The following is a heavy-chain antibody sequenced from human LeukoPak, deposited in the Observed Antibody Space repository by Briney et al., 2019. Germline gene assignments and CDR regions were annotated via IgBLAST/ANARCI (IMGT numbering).Heavy chain of an antibody. J-gene: IGHJ6*03. Sequence: SETLSFTCAVYGGSFSGYYWSWIRQPPGKGLEWIGEINHSGSTNYNPSLKSRVTISVDTSKNQFSLKPSSVTAADTAVYYCATLRGGGYYSYYYYMDVWGKGTTVTVSS. CDR1: GGSFSGYY. D-gene: IGHD2-15*01. CDR2: INHSGST. CDR3: ATLRGGGYYSYYYYMDV. V-gene: IGHV4-34*01.